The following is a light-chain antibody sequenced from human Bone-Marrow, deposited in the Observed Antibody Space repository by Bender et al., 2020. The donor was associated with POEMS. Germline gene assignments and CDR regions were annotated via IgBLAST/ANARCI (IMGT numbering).Light chain of an antibody. Sequence: QPASVSGSPGQSITISCIGASSDIGYSDHVSWYQQRPTKAPQLVIYDVSLRPSGVSNRFSGSKSGNTASLTISGLQAEDEADYYCSSYTSTNTVIFGGGTTLTVL. J-gene: IGLJ2*01. CDR2: DVS. CDR3: SSYTSTNTVI. V-gene: IGLV2-14*03. CDR1: SSDIGYSDH.